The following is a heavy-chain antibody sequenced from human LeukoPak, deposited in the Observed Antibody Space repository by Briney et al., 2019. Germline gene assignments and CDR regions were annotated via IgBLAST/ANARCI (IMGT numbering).Heavy chain of an antibody. CDR3: ARGRGVGATKFLGY. CDR2: VSGNGVTT. V-gene: IGHV3-23*01. Sequence: PGGSLRLSCAASGFSFSSYAMSWVRQAPGKGLEWVSGVSGNGVTTTYADSVKGRFTISRDNSKNTLYLQMNSLRAEDTAVYYCARGRGVGATKFLGYWGQGTLVTVSS. J-gene: IGHJ4*02. CDR1: GFSFSSYA. D-gene: IGHD1-26*01.